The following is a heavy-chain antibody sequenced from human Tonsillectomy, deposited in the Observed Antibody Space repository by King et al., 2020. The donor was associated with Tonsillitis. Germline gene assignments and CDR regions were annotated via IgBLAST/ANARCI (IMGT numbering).Heavy chain of an antibody. J-gene: IGHJ3*02. D-gene: IGHD3/OR15-3a*01. V-gene: IGHV3-43*01. CDR3: AKEPDWSPGNDAFDI. Sequence: QLVQSGGVVVQPGESLRLSCAASGFIFDDYTMHWVRQAPGKGLEWVSFISWDGGSKHYADSVSGRFTISRDNSKNSLYLQMNSLRTDDTALYYCAKEPDWSPGNDAFDIWGQGTMVTVAS. CDR2: ISWDGGSK. CDR1: GFIFDDYT.